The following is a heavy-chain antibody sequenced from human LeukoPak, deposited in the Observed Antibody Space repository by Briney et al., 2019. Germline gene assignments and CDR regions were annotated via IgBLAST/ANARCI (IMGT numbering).Heavy chain of an antibody. CDR2: ISGSGGST. CDR1: GFTFSSYA. J-gene: IGHJ4*02. D-gene: IGHD5-24*01. CDR3: AKDSGRWLQYQIDY. Sequence: GSLRLSCAASGFTFSSYAMSWVRQAPGKGLEWVSAISGSGGSTYYADSVKGRLTISRDNSKNTLYLQMNSLRAEDTAVYYCAKDSGRWLQYQIDYWGQGTLVTVSS. V-gene: IGHV3-23*01.